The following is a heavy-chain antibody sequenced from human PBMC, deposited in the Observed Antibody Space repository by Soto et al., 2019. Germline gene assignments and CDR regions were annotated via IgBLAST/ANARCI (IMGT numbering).Heavy chain of an antibody. V-gene: IGHV5-51*01. CDR2: IYPADSDT. CDR3: ARVIAAAGPRFYYYYYGMDV. D-gene: IGHD6-13*01. Sequence: GESLKISCKGSGYSFSTYWIGWVRQMPGKGLEWMGIIYPADSDTRYSPSFQGQVTISADKSISTAYLQWSSLKASDTAMYYCARVIAAAGPRFYYYYYGMDVWGQGTTVTVSS. CDR1: GYSFSTYW. J-gene: IGHJ6*02.